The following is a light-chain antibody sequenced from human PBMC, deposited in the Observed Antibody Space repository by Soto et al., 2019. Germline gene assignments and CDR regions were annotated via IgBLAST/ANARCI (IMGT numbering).Light chain of an antibody. CDR1: QSVSSSY. CDR2: GAS. V-gene: IGKV3-20*01. Sequence: EIGLTQSPGTLSLSPGERATLSCRASQSVSSSYLAWYQQKPGQAPRLLIYGASSRATGIPDRFSGSGSGTDFTLTISRLEPEDFAVYYCQQYDSSPKTFAQGTKVDIK. J-gene: IGKJ1*01. CDR3: QQYDSSPKT.